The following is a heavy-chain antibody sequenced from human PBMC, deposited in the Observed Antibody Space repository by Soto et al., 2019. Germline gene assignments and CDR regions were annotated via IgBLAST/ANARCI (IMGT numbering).Heavy chain of an antibody. D-gene: IGHD2-15*01. CDR2: IYYSGST. CDR1: GGSISSGGYY. Sequence: SETLSLTCAVSGGSISSGGYYWSWIRQHPGKGLEWIGYIYYSGSTYYNPSLKSRVTISVDTSKNQFSLKLSSVTAADTAVYYCARGGIVVVVAARDAFDIWGQGTMVTVSS. V-gene: IGHV4-31*11. CDR3: ARGGIVVVVAARDAFDI. J-gene: IGHJ3*02.